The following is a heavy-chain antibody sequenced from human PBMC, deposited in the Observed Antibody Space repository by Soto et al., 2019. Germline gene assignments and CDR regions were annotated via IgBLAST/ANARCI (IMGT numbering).Heavy chain of an antibody. V-gene: IGHV4-59*08. J-gene: IGHJ5*02. CDR2: ISSSGIP. D-gene: IGHD6-13*01. CDR3: ARLYGSSRPDH. CDR1: GGSISTYY. Sequence: QVQLQESDPGLVKPSETLSLTCTVSGGSISTYYWSWFRQPQGKGLEWIGYISSSGIPNYNPCLKSRVTISLHTPKPQFSLNLSSVTAADSAVYYCARLYGSSRPDHWGQGTLVTVSS.